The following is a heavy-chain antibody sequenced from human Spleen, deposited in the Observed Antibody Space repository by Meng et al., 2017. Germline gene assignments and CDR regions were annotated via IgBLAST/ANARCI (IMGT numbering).Heavy chain of an antibody. Sequence: SETLSLTCTVSGGSISSSSYYWGWIRQPPGKGLEWIGSIYYSGSTYYNPSLKSRVTISVDTSKNQFSLKLSSVTAADTAVYYCARDGLVVAHYYYYGMDVWGQGTTVTVSS. CDR2: IYYSGST. CDR1: GGSISSSSYY. J-gene: IGHJ6*02. V-gene: IGHV4-39*07. D-gene: IGHD2-2*01. CDR3: ARDGLVVAHYYYYGMDV.